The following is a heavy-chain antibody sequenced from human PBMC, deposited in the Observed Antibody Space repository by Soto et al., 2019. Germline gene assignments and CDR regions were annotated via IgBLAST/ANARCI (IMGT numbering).Heavy chain of an antibody. Sequence: PSQTLSLTCAISGDSVSSKSAVWNWIRYSQSRGLEWLGRTYYRSKWYKEYAVSMKGRITINPDTSRNQFCLQRNSVTPEDTAVYYCARTQGFMDVWGLGTTVTVSS. CDR2: TYYRSKWYK. V-gene: IGHV6-1*01. CDR3: ARTQGFMDV. J-gene: IGHJ6*02. CDR1: GDSVSSKSAV.